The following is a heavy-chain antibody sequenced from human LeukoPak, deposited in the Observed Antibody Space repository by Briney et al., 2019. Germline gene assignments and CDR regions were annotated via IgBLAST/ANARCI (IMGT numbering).Heavy chain of an antibody. D-gene: IGHD3-3*01. J-gene: IGHJ6*02. CDR2: ISYDGSNK. V-gene: IGHV3-30-3*01. CDR1: GFTFSSYD. Sequence: GGSLRLSCAASGFTFSSYDMHWVRQAPGKGLEWVAVISYDGSNKYYADSVKGRFTISRDNAKNSLYLQMNSLRAEDTAVYYCARVWSYDFWSGYYFTGMDVWGQGTTVTVSS. CDR3: ARVWSYDFWSGYYFTGMDV.